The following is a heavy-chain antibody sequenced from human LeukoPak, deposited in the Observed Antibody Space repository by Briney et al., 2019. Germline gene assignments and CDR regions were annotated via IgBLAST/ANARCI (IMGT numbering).Heavy chain of an antibody. CDR3: ARPAVACGAFDI. CDR1: GFTFSGNC. V-gene: IGHV3-7*02. J-gene: IGHJ3*02. CDR2: IKQDGSEE. D-gene: IGHD2-21*01. Sequence: GGSVTLSCAASGFTFSGNCMSWVRQAPGKGLEWVANIKQDGSEEFYMDSVRGRFTISRDKPNNSLYLQMNSLSAADTAVYYCARPAVACGAFDIWGQGTMDTVSS.